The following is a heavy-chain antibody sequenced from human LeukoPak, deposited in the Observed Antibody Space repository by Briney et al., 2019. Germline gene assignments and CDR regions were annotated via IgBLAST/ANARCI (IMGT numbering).Heavy chain of an antibody. J-gene: IGHJ4*02. CDR2: INPSGGRT. V-gene: IGHV1-46*01. CDR3: RRFGDRGADY. CDR1: GYTFTGYY. D-gene: IGHD3-10*01. Sequence: ASVKVSCKASGYTFTGYYMHWVRQAPGQGVGWMGIINPSGGRTSYAKKFQGRGTMTRDTSTSTVYMELSSLSSEDTAVYYCRRFGDRGADYCGQGTLVTVSS.